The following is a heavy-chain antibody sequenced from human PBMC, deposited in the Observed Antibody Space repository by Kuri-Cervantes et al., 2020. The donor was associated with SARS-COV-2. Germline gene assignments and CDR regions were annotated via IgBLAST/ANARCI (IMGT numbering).Heavy chain of an antibody. CDR1: GGSVSSGSHY. D-gene: IGHD3-10*01. J-gene: IGHJ4*02. V-gene: IGHV4-61*01. CDR3: ARTLDYYGSGTYCFDY. CDR2: IYYSGST. Sequence: LRLSCIVSGGSVSSGSHYWSWIRQPPGKGLEWIGYIYYSGSTKYNPSLKSRVTMSVDTSKNQFSLKLNSVTPADTAVYYCARTLDYYGSGTYCFDYWGQGTLVTVSS.